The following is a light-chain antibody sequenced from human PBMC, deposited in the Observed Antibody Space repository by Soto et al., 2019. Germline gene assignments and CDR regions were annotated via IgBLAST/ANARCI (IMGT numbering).Light chain of an antibody. Sequence: GDRVTITCQASQGISNNLNWYQHKPGKAPKLLIYGASNLETGVPSRFRGSGSGTDFTFAISSLQPEDIATYYCQHYDTLPLTFGGGTKVEI. J-gene: IGKJ4*01. CDR1: QGISNN. CDR2: GAS. CDR3: QHYDTLPLT. V-gene: IGKV1-33*01.